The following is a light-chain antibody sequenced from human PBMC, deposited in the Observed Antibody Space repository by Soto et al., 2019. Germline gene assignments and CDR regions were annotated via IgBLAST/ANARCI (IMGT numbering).Light chain of an antibody. V-gene: IGLV1-40*01. CDR1: SSNIGAGFD. Sequence: QSTLAQRRAGTEAPSQWVTVSCTGNSSNIGAGFDVHWYQQLPGAAPKLLIFGNSNRPSGVPDRFSGSKSGITASLAITGLQAEDEASYYCQSFDSSLHVFYVFGTMTKVTVL. J-gene: IGLJ1*01. CDR2: GNS. CDR3: QSFDSSLHVFYV.